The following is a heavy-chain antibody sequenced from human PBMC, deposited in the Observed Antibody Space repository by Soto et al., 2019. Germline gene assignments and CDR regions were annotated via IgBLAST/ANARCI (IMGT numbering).Heavy chain of an antibody. J-gene: IGHJ5*02. V-gene: IGHV4-30-4*01. CDR1: GGSISSGDYY. D-gene: IGHD5-18*01. CDR3: ARSNTAMVNS. Sequence: SETLSLTCTVSGGSISSGDYYWSWIRQPPGKGLEWIGYIYYSGSTYYNPSLKSRVTIPVDTSKNQFSLKLSSVTAADTAVYYCARSNTAMVNSWGQGTLVTVSS. CDR2: IYYSGST.